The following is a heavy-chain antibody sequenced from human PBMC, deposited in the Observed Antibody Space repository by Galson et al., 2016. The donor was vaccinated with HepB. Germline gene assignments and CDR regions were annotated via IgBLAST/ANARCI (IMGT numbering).Heavy chain of an antibody. CDR3: ARAYQYTLDY. D-gene: IGHD1-1*01. CDR2: ITQDGSEK. CDR1: GLTFSRFW. V-gene: IGHV3-7*04. Sequence: SLRLSCAASGLTFSRFWMTWVRQAPGKGLEWVANITQDGSEKHYLDSVRGRFTISRDNAKNSLYLQMNRLRAEGTAVYCCARAYQYTLDYWGQGTLVTVPS. J-gene: IGHJ4*02.